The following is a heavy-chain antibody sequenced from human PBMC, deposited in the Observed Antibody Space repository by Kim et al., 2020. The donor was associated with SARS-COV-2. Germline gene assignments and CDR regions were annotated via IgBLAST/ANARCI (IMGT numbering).Heavy chain of an antibody. CDR3: ARQRGYGVQSESDY. V-gene: IGHV3-23*01. Sequence: ADSVKGRFTISRDNSKNTLYLQMNSLRAEDTAVYYCARQRGYGVQSESDYWGQGTLVTVSS. D-gene: IGHD4-17*01. J-gene: IGHJ4*02.